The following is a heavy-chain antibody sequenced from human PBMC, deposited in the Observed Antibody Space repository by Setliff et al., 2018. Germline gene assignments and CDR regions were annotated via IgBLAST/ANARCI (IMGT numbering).Heavy chain of an antibody. CDR2: VYNNGNNGIT. D-gene: IGHD1-7*01. J-gene: IGHJ2*01. CDR1: GGSITNSY. V-gene: IGHV4-4*08. Sequence: SETLSLTCTVSGGSITNSYWSWIRQTPGKGLEWIGYVYNNGNNGITKYNPSLRSRVTISVDTSKNQVSLKLSSVTAADTATFYCARREVERTTTRRTVWYFDLWGRGTLVTVSS. CDR3: ARREVERTTTRRTVWYFDL.